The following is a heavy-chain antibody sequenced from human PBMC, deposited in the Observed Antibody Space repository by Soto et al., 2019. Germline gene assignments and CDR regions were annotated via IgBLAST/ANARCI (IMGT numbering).Heavy chain of an antibody. CDR2: TSPDGDT. Sequence: SETLSLTCAVYGGSFSGYYWYWVRQPPGKGLEWVGETSPDGDTNYSPSLKSRVTISLDTSKTQFSLKLTSVTAADTAVYYCARGQRSDPFYDSWGQGTLVTVSS. CDR1: GGSFSGYY. V-gene: IGHV4-34*01. CDR3: ARGQRSDPFYDS. J-gene: IGHJ4*02.